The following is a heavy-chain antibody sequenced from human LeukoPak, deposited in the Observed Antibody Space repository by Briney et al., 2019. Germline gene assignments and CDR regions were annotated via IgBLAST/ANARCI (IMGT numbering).Heavy chain of an antibody. CDR1: GGSNSSYY. J-gene: IGHJ4*02. CDR2: IYHSGNT. Sequence: SETLSLTCIVSGGSNSSYYWSWIRQPPGKGLEWIGYIYHSGNTNYSPSLESRVTMSVDESKNQFSLRVHFVSAADTAVYYCASTRRAAVAGRFDSWGQGTLVTVSS. V-gene: IGHV4-4*09. D-gene: IGHD6-19*01. CDR3: ASTRRAAVAGRFDS.